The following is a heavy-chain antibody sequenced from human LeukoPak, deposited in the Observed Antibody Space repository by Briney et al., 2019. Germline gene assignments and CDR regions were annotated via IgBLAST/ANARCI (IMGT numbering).Heavy chain of an antibody. CDR1: GGSISSSSYY. V-gene: IGHV4-39*01. CDR2: IYYSGST. J-gene: IGHJ5*02. Sequence: SETLSLTCTVSGGSISSSSYYWGWIRQPPGKGLEWIGIIYYSGSTYYNPSLKSRLTICVDTSKHQFPLKLSSVTATDTAVYYCARRGYCSSTSCYEYWFHPRGQGTLVTVPS. CDR3: ARRGYCSSTSCYEYWFHP. D-gene: IGHD2-2*01.